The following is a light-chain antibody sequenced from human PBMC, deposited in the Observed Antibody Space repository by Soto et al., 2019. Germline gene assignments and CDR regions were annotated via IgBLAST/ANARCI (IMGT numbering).Light chain of an antibody. V-gene: IGLV2-14*03. J-gene: IGLJ1*01. Sequence: SVLTNPASVTRSPGQWITITYTRTSSDVGGYNYVSWYQHHPGKVPQLMIYDVSNRPSGVSNRFSGSKSGNTASLTISGLQAEDEADYYCYSYTSSNTYVFGTVTKVTVL. CDR3: YSYTSSNTYV. CDR1: SSDVGGYNY. CDR2: DVS.